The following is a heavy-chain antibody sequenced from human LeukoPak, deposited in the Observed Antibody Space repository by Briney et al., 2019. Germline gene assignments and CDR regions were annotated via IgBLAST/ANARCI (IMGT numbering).Heavy chain of an antibody. D-gene: IGHD3-10*01. CDR2: ISSDGYSI. CDR1: GFTFSSYW. CDR3: AREPLHYGSGRRGDY. Sequence: QAGGSLRLSCAASGFTFSSYWMHWVRQAPGKGLVWLSRISSDGYSISYANSVKGRFTISRDNSKNTLYLQMNSLRAEDTAVYYCAREPLHYGSGRRGDYWGQGTLVTVSS. V-gene: IGHV3-74*01. J-gene: IGHJ4*02.